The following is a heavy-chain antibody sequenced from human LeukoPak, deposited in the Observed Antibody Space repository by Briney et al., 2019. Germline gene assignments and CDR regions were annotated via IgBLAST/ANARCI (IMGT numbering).Heavy chain of an antibody. CDR2: ISSSSSTI. CDR1: GFTFSSYS. D-gene: IGHD6-13*01. Sequence: GGSLRLSCAASGFTFSSYSVNWVRQAPGKGLEWVSYISSSSSTIYYADSVKGRFTISRDNAKNSLYLQMNSLRAEDTAVYYCASLPGIAAAGEDYWGQGTLVTVSS. V-gene: IGHV3-48*01. J-gene: IGHJ4*02. CDR3: ASLPGIAAAGEDY.